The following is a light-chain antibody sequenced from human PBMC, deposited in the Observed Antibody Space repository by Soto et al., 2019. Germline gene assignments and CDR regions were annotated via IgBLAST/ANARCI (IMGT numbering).Light chain of an antibody. Sequence: DIQMTQSPSTLSASVGDRVTITCRASQSISSWLAWYQQKPGTAPKLVIYKASSLESGVPSRISGSGSGTEFTLTISSLQPDHFATYYCQQYNSYSRTFAQGTKVEMK. CDR1: QSISSW. CDR2: KAS. J-gene: IGKJ1*01. V-gene: IGKV1-5*03. CDR3: QQYNSYSRT.